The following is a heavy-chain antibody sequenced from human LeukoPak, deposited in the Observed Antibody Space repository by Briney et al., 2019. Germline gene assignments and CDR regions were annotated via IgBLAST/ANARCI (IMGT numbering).Heavy chain of an antibody. CDR1: GFTVSSNY. CDR3: ARDRYYGSGSYGNYYAMDV. Sequence: GGSLRLSCAASGFTVSSNYMSWVRQAPGKGLEWGSVVYSGGSTYYADSVKGRFTVSRDKSKNTMYLQMNSLRPEDTALYYCARDRYYGSGSYGNYYAMDVWGQGTTVTVSS. J-gene: IGHJ6*02. V-gene: IGHV3-66*01. D-gene: IGHD3-10*01. CDR2: VYSGGST.